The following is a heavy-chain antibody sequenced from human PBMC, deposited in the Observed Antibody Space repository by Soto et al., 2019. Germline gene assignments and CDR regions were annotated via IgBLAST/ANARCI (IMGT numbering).Heavy chain of an antibody. CDR2: IRSKAYGGTT. CDR1: GGSISSYY. V-gene: IGHV3-49*03. D-gene: IGHD1-26*01. Sequence: LSLTCTVSGGSISSYYWSWIRQPPGKGLEWVGFIRSKAYGGTTEYAASVKGRFTISRDDSKSIAYLQMNSLKTEDTAVYYCTRERYEWELLSYYYYGMDVWGQGTTVTVSS. J-gene: IGHJ6*02. CDR3: TRERYEWELLSYYYYGMDV.